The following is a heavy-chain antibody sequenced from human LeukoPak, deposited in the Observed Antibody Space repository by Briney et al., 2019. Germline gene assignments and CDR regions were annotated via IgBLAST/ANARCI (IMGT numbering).Heavy chain of an antibody. J-gene: IGHJ4*02. CDR3: ARDQLREALLFDY. V-gene: IGHV3-7*01. Sequence: PGGSLRLSCAASGFTFSSYWMSWVRQAPGKGLEWVANIKQDGSEEYYVDSVKGRFTISRDNAKNSLYPQMNSLRAEDTAVYYCARDQLREALLFDYWGQGTLVTVSS. D-gene: IGHD3-3*01. CDR2: IKQDGSEE. CDR1: GFTFSSYW.